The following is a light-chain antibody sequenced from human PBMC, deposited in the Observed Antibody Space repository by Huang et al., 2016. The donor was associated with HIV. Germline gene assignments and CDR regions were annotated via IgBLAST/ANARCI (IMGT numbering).Light chain of an antibody. CDR3: QQYYSPPYT. Sequence: DIVMTQSPDSLSVSLGERATINCKSNQTVLYSPNYKNYLAWYQQKPGQPPKLLIYWSSTRESGVPDRFRGSGSGTDFSLTIGSLQAEDVAVYYCQQYYSPPYTFGPGTRVEMK. CDR1: QTVLYSPNYKNY. J-gene: IGKJ3*01. V-gene: IGKV4-1*01. CDR2: WSS.